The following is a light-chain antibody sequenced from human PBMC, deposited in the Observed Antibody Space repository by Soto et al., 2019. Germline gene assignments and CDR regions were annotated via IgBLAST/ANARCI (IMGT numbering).Light chain of an antibody. J-gene: IGKJ1*01. Sequence: DSVLIQSPSTLSLSHRERATLSCRASQSVSSYLAWYQQKPGQAPRLLIYDASNRATGIPARFSGSGSGTDFTLTISSLEPEDFAVYYCQQRINWPTFGQGTKVAIK. CDR1: QSVSSY. CDR2: DAS. V-gene: IGKV3-11*01. CDR3: QQRINWPT.